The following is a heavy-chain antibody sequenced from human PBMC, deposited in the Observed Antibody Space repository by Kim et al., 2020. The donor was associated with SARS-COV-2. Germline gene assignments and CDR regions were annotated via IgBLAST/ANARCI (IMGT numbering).Heavy chain of an antibody. CDR1: GFTFSSYS. J-gene: IGHJ4*02. V-gene: IGHV3-21*01. CDR3: ARGGYCSSTSCFDY. Sequence: GGSLRLSCAASGFTFSSYSMNWVRQAPGKGLEWVSSISSSSSYIYYADSVKGRFTISRDNAKNSLYLQMNSLSAEDTAVYYCARGGYCSSTSCFDYWGQGTLVTVSS. CDR2: ISSSSSYI. D-gene: IGHD2-2*01.